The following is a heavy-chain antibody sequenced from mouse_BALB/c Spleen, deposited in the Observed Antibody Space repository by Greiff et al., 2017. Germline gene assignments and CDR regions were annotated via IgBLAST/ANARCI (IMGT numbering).Heavy chain of an antibody. D-gene: IGHD2-1*01. Sequence: EVQLQQSGPGLVKPSQSLSLTCSVTGYSITSGYYWNWIRQFPGNKLEWMGYISYDGSNNYNPSLKNRISITRDTSKNQFFLKLNSVTTEDTATYYCARDGNYLPWFAYWGQGTLGTVSA. J-gene: IGHJ3*01. CDR1: GYSITSGYY. V-gene: IGHV3-6*02. CDR3: ARDGNYLPWFAY. CDR2: ISYDGSN.